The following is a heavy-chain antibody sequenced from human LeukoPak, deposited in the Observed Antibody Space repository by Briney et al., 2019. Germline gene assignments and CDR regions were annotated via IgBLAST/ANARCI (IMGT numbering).Heavy chain of an antibody. J-gene: IGHJ6*03. V-gene: IGHV5-51*01. CDR1: GYSFSDYW. CDR2: IYPSDSAT. D-gene: IGHD6-13*01. Sequence: GESLKVSCKASGYSFSDYWIAWVRQMPGEGLAWMGVIYPSDSATRYSPSFQGQVTISADKSISTAYLQWSSLKTSDTAMYYCARHSRYSRPYYYYYMDVWGKGTTVTVSS. CDR3: ARHSRYSRPYYYYYMDV.